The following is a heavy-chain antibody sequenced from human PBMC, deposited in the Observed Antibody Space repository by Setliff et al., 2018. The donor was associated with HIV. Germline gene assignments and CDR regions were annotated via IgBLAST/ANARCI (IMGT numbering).Heavy chain of an antibody. J-gene: IGHJ4*02. D-gene: IGHD3-22*01. V-gene: IGHV4-38-2*01. CDR3: ARGDYYDSTGYEGLDS. CDR1: GFSITDGFY. CDR2: INHSGST. Sequence: PSETLSLTCDVSGFSITDGFYWAWIRQSPGKGLEWIGSINHSGSTYCTPSLRSRVTISVDTSKNQFSLKLNSVTAADTAVYYCARGDYYDSTGYEGLDSWGRGTLVTVSS.